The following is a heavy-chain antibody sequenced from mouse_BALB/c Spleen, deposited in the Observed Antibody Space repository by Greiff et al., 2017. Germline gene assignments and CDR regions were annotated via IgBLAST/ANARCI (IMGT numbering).Heavy chain of an antibody. CDR3: ARWDGNLDY. D-gene: IGHD2-1*01. J-gene: IGHJ2*01. CDR1: GYSITSDYA. V-gene: IGHV3-2*02. Sequence: EVQRVESGPGLVKPSQSLSLTCTVTGYSITSDYAWNWIRQFPGNKLEWMGYICYSGSTSYNPSLKSRISITRDTSKNQFFLQLNSVTTEDTATYYCARWDGNLDYWGQGTTLTVSS. CDR2: ICYSGST.